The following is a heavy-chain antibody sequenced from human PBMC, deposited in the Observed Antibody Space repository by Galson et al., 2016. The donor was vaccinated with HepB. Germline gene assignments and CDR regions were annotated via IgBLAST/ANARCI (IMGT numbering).Heavy chain of an antibody. D-gene: IGHD3-22*01. CDR1: GYTFTRYY. V-gene: IGHV1-46*01. CDR3: ARGGYYDSSGSLRY. J-gene: IGHJ4*02. Sequence: SVKVSCKASGYTFTRYYIHWVRQAPGQGLEWMGVINPSGGSTKDTQEFQGRVTMTRDTSTTTVYMELSSLRSEDTAMYFCARGGYYDSSGSLRYWGQGTLVTVSS. CDR2: INPSGGST.